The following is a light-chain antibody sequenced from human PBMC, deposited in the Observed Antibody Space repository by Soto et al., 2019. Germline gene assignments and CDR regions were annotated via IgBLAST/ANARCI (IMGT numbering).Light chain of an antibody. V-gene: IGLV2-8*01. CDR1: SSDVGGYDY. CDR2: EVS. CDR3: SSYAGSNILV. Sequence: QSALTQPPSASGSPGQSVTISCTGTSSDVGGYDYVSWYQQHPGTAPKLMIFEVSKRPSGVPDRFSGSKSGNTASLTVSGLQAEDEADYYCSSYAGSNILVFGGGTKVTVL. J-gene: IGLJ2*01.